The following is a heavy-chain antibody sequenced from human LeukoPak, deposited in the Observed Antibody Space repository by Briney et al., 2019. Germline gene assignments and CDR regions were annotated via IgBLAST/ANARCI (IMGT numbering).Heavy chain of an antibody. CDR1: GGSLSGYS. CDR3: ARVYVTVVRGRWFDP. V-gene: IGHV4-34*01. J-gene: IGHJ5*02. CDR2: IDRSGST. D-gene: IGHD3-10*01. Sequence: KPSETLSLTCAVYGGSLSGYSWTWIRQPPGKGLEWIGEIDRSGSTNYNASLTSRVIISADTSQNQFSLKLTSVTVADTAVYYCARVYVTVVRGRWFDPWAREPWSPSPQ.